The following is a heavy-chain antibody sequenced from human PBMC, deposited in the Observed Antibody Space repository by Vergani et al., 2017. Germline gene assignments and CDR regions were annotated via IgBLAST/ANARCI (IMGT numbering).Heavy chain of an antibody. Sequence: QVQLQESGPGLVKPSETLSLTCTVSGGSISSYSWSWIRQPPGKGLEWIGYIYYSGSTNYNPSLKSRVTISVDTSKNQFSLKLSSVTAADTAVYYCARDRVGAVNWFDPWGQGTLVTVSS. J-gene: IGHJ5*02. CDR1: GGSISSYS. V-gene: IGHV4-59*01. CDR2: IYYSGST. D-gene: IGHD1-26*01. CDR3: ARDRVGAVNWFDP.